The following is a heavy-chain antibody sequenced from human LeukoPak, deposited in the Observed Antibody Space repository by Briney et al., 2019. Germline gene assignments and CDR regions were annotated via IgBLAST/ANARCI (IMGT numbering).Heavy chain of an antibody. CDR1: GFTFSGSA. D-gene: IGHD1-26*01. J-gene: IGHJ4*02. CDR3: WSIHLPRPRELLNDY. V-gene: IGHV3-73*01. Sequence: PGGSLRLSCAASGFTFSGSAMHWVRQASGKGLEWVGRIRSKANSYATAYAALVKGRFTISRDDSKNTAYLQMNSLKTEDTAVYYCWSIHLPRPRELLNDYWGQGTLVTVSS. CDR2: IRSKANSYAT.